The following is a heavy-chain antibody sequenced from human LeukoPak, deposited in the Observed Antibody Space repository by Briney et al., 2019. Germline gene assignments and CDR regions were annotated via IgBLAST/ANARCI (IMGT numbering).Heavy chain of an antibody. J-gene: IGHJ4*02. CDR1: GGSFSGYY. D-gene: IGHD6-25*01. Sequence: SETLSLTCAVYGGSFSGYYWSWIRQPPGKGLEWIGYIYYSGSTNYNPSLKSRVTISVDTSKNQFSLKLSSVTAADTAVYYCARGKSQRPDYWGQGTLVTVSS. CDR3: ARGKSQRPDY. CDR2: IYYSGST. V-gene: IGHV4-59*01.